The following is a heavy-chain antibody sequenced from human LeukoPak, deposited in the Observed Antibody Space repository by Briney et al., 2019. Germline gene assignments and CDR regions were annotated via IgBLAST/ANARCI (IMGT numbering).Heavy chain of an antibody. CDR3: ARYSYGGYYFDY. J-gene: IGHJ4*02. V-gene: IGHV4-59*01. D-gene: IGHD5-18*01. CDR2: IYDSGST. CDR1: GGSTSSYY. Sequence: SEALSLTCTVSGGSTSSYYWSWIRQPPGMGLEWIGYIYDSGSTIYNPSLRSRVTISVDTSKKQFSLNLSSVTAADTAIYYCARYSYGGYYFDYWGQGTLVTVSS.